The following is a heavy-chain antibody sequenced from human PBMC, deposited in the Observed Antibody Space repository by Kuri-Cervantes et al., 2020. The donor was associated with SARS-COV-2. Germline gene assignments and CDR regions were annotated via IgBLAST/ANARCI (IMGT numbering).Heavy chain of an antibody. CDR1: GSTFSDYY. J-gene: IGHJ4*02. V-gene: IGHV3-11*05. Sequence: GESLKISCAATGSTFSDYYMSWIRQAPGKGLEWVSYISSSSSYTNYADSVKGRFTISRDNAKNSLYLKMNSLRAEDTAVYYCARDPNYWGQGTLVTVSS. CDR3: ARDPNY. CDR2: ISSSSSYT.